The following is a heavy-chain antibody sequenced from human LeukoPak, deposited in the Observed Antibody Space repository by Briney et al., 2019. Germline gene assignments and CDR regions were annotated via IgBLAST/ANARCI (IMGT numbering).Heavy chain of an antibody. CDR2: IKQDGSDK. CDR1: GFTFSSYW. J-gene: IGHJ4*02. CDR3: ARGYQALYFDY. D-gene: IGHD3-16*02. V-gene: IGHV3-7*01. Sequence: GGSLRLSCAASGFTFSSYWMSWVRQAPGKGLEWVANIKQDGSDKFYVDSVKGRFTISRDNAKNSLYLQMSSLRAEDTAVYYCARGYQALYFDYWGQGTLVTVSS.